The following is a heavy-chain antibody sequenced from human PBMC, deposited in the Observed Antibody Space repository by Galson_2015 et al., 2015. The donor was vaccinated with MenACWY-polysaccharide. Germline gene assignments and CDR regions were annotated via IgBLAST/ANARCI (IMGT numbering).Heavy chain of an antibody. J-gene: IGHJ2*01. CDR2: ISSDGSRK. CDR1: GFTLSNYW. CDR3: AKTAKVGPNKESHWYFDL. V-gene: IGHV3-74*01. D-gene: IGHD1-26*01. Sequence: SLRLSCAASGFTLSNYWMHWVRQAPGKGLVWVSRISSDGSRKTYADSVKGRFTISRDNAKNTLSLQMNSLRAEDTAVYYCAKTAKVGPNKESHWYFDLWGRGTLVTVSS.